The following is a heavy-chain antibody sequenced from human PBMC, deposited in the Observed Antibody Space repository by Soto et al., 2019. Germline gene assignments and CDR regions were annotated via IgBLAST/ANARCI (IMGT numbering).Heavy chain of an antibody. CDR3: AREKNYYDSSGYIDYYGMDV. J-gene: IGHJ6*02. D-gene: IGHD3-22*01. CDR1: GFTFSSYD. Sequence: PGGSLRLSCAASGFTFSSYDMHWVRQATGEGLEWVSAIGTAGDTYYPGSVKGRFTISRENAKNSLYLQMNSLRAGDMAVYYCAREKNYYDSSGYIDYYGMDVWGQGTTVTVSS. CDR2: IGTAGDT. V-gene: IGHV3-13*01.